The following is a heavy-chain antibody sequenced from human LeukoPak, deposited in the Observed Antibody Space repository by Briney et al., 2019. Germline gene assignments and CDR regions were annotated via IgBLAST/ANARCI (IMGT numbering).Heavy chain of an antibody. V-gene: IGHV3-23*01. CDR1: RFAFSSYA. D-gene: IGHD4-23*01. J-gene: IGHJ4*02. Sequence: GGSLRLSCAASRFAFSSYAMSWVRQAPGKGLEWVSGISSSGISTYYADSVKGRFTISRDNSKNTLYLQMNSLRAEDTAIYYCAKGLLRGNDYWGQGTLVTVSS. CDR2: ISSSGIST. CDR3: AKGLLRGNDY.